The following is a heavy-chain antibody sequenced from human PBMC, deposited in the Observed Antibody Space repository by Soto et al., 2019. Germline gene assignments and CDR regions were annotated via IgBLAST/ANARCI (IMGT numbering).Heavy chain of an antibody. CDR3: ARVRRAVFDY. CDR2: IYYSGST. J-gene: IGHJ4*02. Sequence: SETLSLTCTVSGGSVSSGCYYWSWIRQPPGKGLEWIGYIYYSGSTNYNPSLKSRVTISVDTSKNQFSLKLSSVTAADTAVYYCARVRRAVFDYWGQGTLVTVSS. V-gene: IGHV4-61*01. D-gene: IGHD6-19*01. CDR1: GGSVSSGCYY.